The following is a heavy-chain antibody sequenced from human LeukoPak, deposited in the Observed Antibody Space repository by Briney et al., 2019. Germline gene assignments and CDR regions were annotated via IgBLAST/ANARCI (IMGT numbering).Heavy chain of an antibody. D-gene: IGHD2-15*01. V-gene: IGHV3-11*04. CDR2: ISSSGSTI. J-gene: IGHJ4*02. CDR1: GFTFSDYY. Sequence: GGSLRLSCAASGFTFSDYYMSWIRQAPGKGLEWVSYISSSGSTIYYADSVKGRFTISRDNAKNSLYLQMNSLRAEDTALYYCATSARTYLGSSLDYWGQGTLVTVSS. CDR3: ATSARTYLGSSLDY.